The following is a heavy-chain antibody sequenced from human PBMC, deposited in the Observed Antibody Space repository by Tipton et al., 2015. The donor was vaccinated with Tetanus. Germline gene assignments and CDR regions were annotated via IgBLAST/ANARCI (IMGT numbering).Heavy chain of an antibody. Sequence: LRLSCAVYGGSFSAYYWSWIRQSPGKGLEWIGEINHGGSTTYSPSFKSRVTISVDTPKNQFSLKLSSVTAADTAVYYCASRDREQGKFDYWGQGTLVTVSS. CDR2: INHGGST. CDR3: ASRDREQGKFDY. CDR1: GGSFSAYY. D-gene: IGHD7-27*01. V-gene: IGHV4-34*01. J-gene: IGHJ4*02.